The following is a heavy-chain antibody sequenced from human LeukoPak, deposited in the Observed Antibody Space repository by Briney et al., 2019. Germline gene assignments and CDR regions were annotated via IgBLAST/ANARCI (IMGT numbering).Heavy chain of an antibody. J-gene: IGHJ4*02. CDR3: ARPRYPREYSGADY. D-gene: IGHD5-12*01. V-gene: IGHV3-64*01. CDR1: GFTFSSYA. Sequence: GGSLILSCAASGFTFSSYAMHWVRQAPGKGLEYVSAISSNGGSTYYANSVKGRFTISRDNSKNTLYLQMGSLRAEDMAVYYCARPRYPREYSGADYWGQGTLVTVSS. CDR2: ISSNGGST.